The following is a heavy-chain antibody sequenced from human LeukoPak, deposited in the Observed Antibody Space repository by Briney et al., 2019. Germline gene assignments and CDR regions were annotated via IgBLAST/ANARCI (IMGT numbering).Heavy chain of an antibody. CDR3: ARQGKDGYRVVDY. J-gene: IGHJ4*02. D-gene: IGHD5-24*01. CDR2: IWPDDSDK. V-gene: IGHV5-51*01. CDR1: GYSFTGYW. Sequence: KNGESLKISCKGSGYSFTGYWIGWVRQVPGKGLEWMGIIWPDDSDKRCSPSFQGQVTISADKSISTAYLQWSSLKASDTAMYYCARQGKDGYRVVDYWGQGTLVTVSS.